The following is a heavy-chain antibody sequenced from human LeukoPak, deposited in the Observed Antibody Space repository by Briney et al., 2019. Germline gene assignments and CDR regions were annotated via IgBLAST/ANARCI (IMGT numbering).Heavy chain of an antibody. Sequence: SETLSLTCTVSGGSLNSYYWSWIRQPPGKGLEWIGYIYYSGSTNYNPSLKSRVTISVDTSKNQFSLKLSSVTAADTAVYYCARGWPGQRLLDYWGQGTLVTVSS. CDR3: ARGWPGQRLLDY. CDR2: IYYSGST. J-gene: IGHJ4*02. CDR1: GGSLNSYY. V-gene: IGHV4-59*01.